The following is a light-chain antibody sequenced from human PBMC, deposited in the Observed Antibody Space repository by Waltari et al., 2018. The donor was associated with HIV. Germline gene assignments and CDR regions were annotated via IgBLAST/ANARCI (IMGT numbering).Light chain of an antibody. CDR1: SIEMYY. V-gene: IGLV3-19*01. CDR2: GEN. CDR3: NSRDITSDHVL. J-gene: IGLJ2*01. Sequence: SSGLTQDPAVSVVLGQTVRITCQGDSIEMYYASWYQLKPGQAPALVLFGENKRPSGVPDRFSGSSAGRRALLTISGAQAEDEADYYCNSRDITSDHVLFGAGTKLTVL.